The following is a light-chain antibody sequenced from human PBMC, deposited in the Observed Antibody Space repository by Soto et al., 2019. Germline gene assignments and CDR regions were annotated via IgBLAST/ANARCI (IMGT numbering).Light chain of an antibody. J-gene: IGKJ5*01. CDR3: QQYHNWPIT. CDR1: QSVSSN. Sequence: EIVMTQYPATLSVSPRESATLSFRASQSVSSNLAWHQQKPGQAPRILMYDASTRATGISARFSGSGSGTEFTLTISSLQSEDFAVYYCQQYHNWPITFGQGTRLEIK. CDR2: DAS. V-gene: IGKV3-15*01.